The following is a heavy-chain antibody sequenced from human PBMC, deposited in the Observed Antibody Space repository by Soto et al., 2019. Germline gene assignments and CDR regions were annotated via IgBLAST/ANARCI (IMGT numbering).Heavy chain of an antibody. D-gene: IGHD3-10*01. Sequence: QVQLVESGGGVVQPGRSLRLSCAASGFTFSSYGMHWVRQAPGKGLEWVAVISYDGSNKYYADSVKGRFTISRDNSKNXXYLQMNSLRAEDTVVYYCAKDFRTMVRGVRYYFDYWGQGTLVTVSS. CDR1: GFTFSSYG. CDR2: ISYDGSNK. CDR3: AKDFRTMVRGVRYYFDY. J-gene: IGHJ4*02. V-gene: IGHV3-30*18.